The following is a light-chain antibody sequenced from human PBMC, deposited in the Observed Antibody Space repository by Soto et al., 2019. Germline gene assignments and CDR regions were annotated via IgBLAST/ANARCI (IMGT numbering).Light chain of an antibody. V-gene: IGLV1-40*01. Sequence: QSVLTQPPSVSGAPGQRVSISCTGTNTNIGAGYDVNWYQLLPGTAPKLLIYANINRPSGVPDRFSGSKSGASAFLVITGLQAEDEADYYCQSYDSSLCAWKVFGGGTKLTVL. CDR3: QSYDSSLCAWKV. CDR1: NTNIGAGYD. J-gene: IGLJ3*02. CDR2: ANI.